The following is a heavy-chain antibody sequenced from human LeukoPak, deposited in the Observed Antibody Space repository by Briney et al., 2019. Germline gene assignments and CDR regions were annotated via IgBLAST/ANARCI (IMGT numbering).Heavy chain of an antibody. Sequence: GGSLRLSCAVSGFTVSSSYMSWVRQAPGKGLEWVSFIYSGGNTYYADSVKGRFTISRDNSKNTLYLQMNSLRAEDTAVYYCAKEYSSSGYYLQHWGQGTLVTVSS. CDR1: GFTVSSSY. V-gene: IGHV3-53*01. D-gene: IGHD3-22*01. CDR3: AKEYSSSGYYLQH. CDR2: IYSGGNT. J-gene: IGHJ1*01.